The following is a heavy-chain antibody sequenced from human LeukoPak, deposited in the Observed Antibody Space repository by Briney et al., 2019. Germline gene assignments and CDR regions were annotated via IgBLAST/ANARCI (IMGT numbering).Heavy chain of an antibody. Sequence: GGSLRLSCAASGFTFSSYSMNWVRQAPGKGLEWVSYISSSSSTIYYADSVKGRFTISRDNAKNSLYLQMNSLRAEDTAVYYCARGGQQLINNWFDPWGQGTLVTVSS. CDR2: ISSSSSTI. V-gene: IGHV3-48*04. CDR3: ARGGQQLINNWFDP. D-gene: IGHD6-13*01. CDR1: GFTFSSYS. J-gene: IGHJ5*02.